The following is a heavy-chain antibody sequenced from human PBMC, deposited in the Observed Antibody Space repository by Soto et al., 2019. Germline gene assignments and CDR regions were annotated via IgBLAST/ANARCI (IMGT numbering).Heavy chain of an antibody. V-gene: IGHV4-30-4*01. J-gene: IGHJ4*02. Sequence: TSETLSLTCTVSGGSISSGDYYWSWIRQPPGKGLEWIGYIYYSGSTYYNPSLKSRVTISVDTSKNQFSLKLSSMTAADTAVYYCARDVNRLGELSLSYFDYWGQGTLVTVSS. CDR1: GGSISSGDYY. CDR2: IYYSGST. CDR3: ARDVNRLGELSLSYFDY. D-gene: IGHD3-16*02.